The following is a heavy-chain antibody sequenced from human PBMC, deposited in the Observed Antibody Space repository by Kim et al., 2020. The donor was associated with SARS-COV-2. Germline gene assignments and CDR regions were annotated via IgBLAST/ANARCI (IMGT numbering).Heavy chain of an antibody. J-gene: IGHJ4*03. D-gene: IGHD1-7*01. CDR1: GFTFNDHF. CDR2: TRNNARGNTT. Sequence: GGSLRLSCEASGFTFNDHFMHWVRQTPEKGLEWVGRTRNNARGNTTEYSASVRCSVTVARADSKILLYLQMNSLKIAATAVYYCSRGELGNANEGYFDY. V-gene: IGHV3-72*01. CDR3: SRGELGNANEGYFDY.